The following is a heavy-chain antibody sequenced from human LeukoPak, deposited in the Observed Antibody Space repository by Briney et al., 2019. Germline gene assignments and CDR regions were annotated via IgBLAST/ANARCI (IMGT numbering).Heavy chain of an antibody. J-gene: IGHJ4*02. CDR2: INGSSSDT. V-gene: IGHV3-11*06. CDR1: GFTFSDYY. CDR3: AREVLTGYSFDY. D-gene: IGHD3-9*01. Sequence: GGSLRLSCAASGFTFSDYYMTWIRQAPGRGLEWISYINGSSSDTKYADSVKGRFTISRDNSKNTLYLQMNSLRAEDTAVYYCAREVLTGYSFDYWGQGTLVTAST.